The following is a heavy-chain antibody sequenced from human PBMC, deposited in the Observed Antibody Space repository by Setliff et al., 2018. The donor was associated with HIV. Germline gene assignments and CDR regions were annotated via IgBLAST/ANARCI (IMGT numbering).Heavy chain of an antibody. CDR3: ARSPRIGVAGEFEY. D-gene: IGHD6-19*01. J-gene: IGHJ4*02. V-gene: IGHV4-4*09. CDR2: IFASGSS. Sequence: PSETLSLTCTVSGGSISSYCWNWIRQPPGKGLEWIGYIFASGSSLYNPSLQSRVSISVDTSKNQFSLKVNSVTAADTAVYYCARSPRIGVAGEFEYWGQGTLVTVSS. CDR1: GGSISSYC.